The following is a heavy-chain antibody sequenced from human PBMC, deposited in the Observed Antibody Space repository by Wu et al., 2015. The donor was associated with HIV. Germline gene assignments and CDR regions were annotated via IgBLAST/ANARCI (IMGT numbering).Heavy chain of an antibody. D-gene: IGHD6-19*01. CDR1: GYTLTTSD. CDR3: ARGHGYSSGWGAEYFQH. Sequence: QVQLVQSGAEVKKPGASVKVSCKASGYTLTTSDLHWVRQASGQGLEWMGWINPSTSHTTYAQNFQGRVTMTRNISINTAYMELNSLRSEDTAVYYCARGHGYSSGWGAEYFQHWGQGTWSPSPQ. CDR2: INPSTSHT. V-gene: IGHV1-8*01. J-gene: IGHJ1*01.